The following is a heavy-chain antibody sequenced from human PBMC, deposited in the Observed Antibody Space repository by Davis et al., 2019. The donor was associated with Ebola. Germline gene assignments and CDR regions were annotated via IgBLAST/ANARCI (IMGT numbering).Heavy chain of an antibody. J-gene: IGHJ6*02. CDR2: IYPGDSDT. CDR3: ARLRIAAAGIYYYYGMDV. V-gene: IGHV5-51*01. CDR1: GYSFTSYW. D-gene: IGHD6-13*01. Sequence: GESLKISCKGSGYSFTSYWIGWVRQMPGKGLEWMGIIYPGDSDTRYSPSFQGQVTISADKSISTAYLQWSSLKASDTAMYYCARLRIAAAGIYYYYGMDVWGQGTTVTVSS.